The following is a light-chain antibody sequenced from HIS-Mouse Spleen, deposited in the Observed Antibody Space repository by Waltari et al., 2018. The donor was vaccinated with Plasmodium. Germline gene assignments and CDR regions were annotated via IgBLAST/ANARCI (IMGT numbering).Light chain of an antibody. V-gene: IGLV3-10*01. CDR2: EDS. CDR1: ALPKQY. J-gene: IGLJ3*02. Sequence: SYELTQPPSVSVSPGHTATITCSVDALPKQYAYWYQQKSGQAPLLVIYEDSKRPSGIPERFSCSSSGTMATLTISGAQVEDEADYYCYSTDSSGNHRVFGGGTKLTVL. CDR3: YSTDSSGNHRV.